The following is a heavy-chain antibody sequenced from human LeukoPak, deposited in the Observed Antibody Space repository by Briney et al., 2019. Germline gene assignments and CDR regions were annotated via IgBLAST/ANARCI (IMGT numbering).Heavy chain of an antibody. CDR2: IYYSGST. CDR1: GGSISSYY. D-gene: IGHD5-12*01. J-gene: IGHJ4*02. Sequence: SETLSLTCTVSGGSISSYYWSWIRQPPGKGLEWIGYIYYSGSTNYNPSLKSRVTISVDTSKNQFSLKLSSVTAADTAVYYCARGVYGVATILSTFGYYFDYWGQGTLVTVSS. CDR3: ARGVYGVATILSTFGYYFDY. V-gene: IGHV4-59*01.